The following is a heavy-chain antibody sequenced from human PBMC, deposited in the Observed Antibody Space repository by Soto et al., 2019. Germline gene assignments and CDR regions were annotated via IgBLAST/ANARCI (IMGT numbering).Heavy chain of an antibody. CDR1: GFTFSSYG. V-gene: IGHV3-30*18. D-gene: IGHD6-19*01. CDR3: AKDSHSSGWPIDY. J-gene: IGHJ4*02. CDR2: ISYDGSNK. Sequence: LRLSCAASGFTFSSYGMHWVRQAPGKGLEWVAVISYDGSNKYYADSVKGRFTISRDNSKITLYLQMNSLRAEDTAVYYCAKDSHSSGWPIDYWGQGTLVTVSS.